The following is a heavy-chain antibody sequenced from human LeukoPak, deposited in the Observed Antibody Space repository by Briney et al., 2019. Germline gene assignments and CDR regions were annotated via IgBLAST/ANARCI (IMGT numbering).Heavy chain of an antibody. CDR3: ARVGNYYDNRGFSSDAFDI. D-gene: IGHD3-22*01. CDR2: ISSSSSTI. J-gene: IGHJ3*02. Sequence: GGSLRLSCAASGFTFSSYSMNWVRQAPGKGLEWVSYISSSSSTIYYADSVKGRFTISRDNAKNSLFLQMNSLNTEDTAVYFCARVGNYYDNRGFSSDAFDIWGQGTMVTVAS. V-gene: IGHV3-48*01. CDR1: GFTFSSYS.